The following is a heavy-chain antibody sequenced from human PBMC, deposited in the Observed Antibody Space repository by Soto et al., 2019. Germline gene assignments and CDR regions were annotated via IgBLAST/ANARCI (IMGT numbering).Heavy chain of an antibody. CDR1: GGSVSSGSYY. Sequence: QVQLQESGPGLVKPSETLSLTCTVSGGSVSSGSYYWSWIRQPPGKGLEWIGYIYYSGSANYNPSLRSRLTMSVDTSKNQFSLKLSSVTAADTAVYYCARNGGNENWFDPWGQGTVVTVSS. CDR3: ARNGGNENWFDP. J-gene: IGHJ5*02. CDR2: IYYSGSA. V-gene: IGHV4-61*01. D-gene: IGHD1-1*01.